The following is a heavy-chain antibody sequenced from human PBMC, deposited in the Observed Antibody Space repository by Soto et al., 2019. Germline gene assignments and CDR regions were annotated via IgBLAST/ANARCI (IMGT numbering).Heavy chain of an antibody. CDR2: MNSDGSII. D-gene: IGHD2-15*01. Sequence: EVQLVESGGGLVQPGGSLRLSCVASGFTFSSDWMHWVRQGPGRGLVWVSRMNSDGSIINYADSVKGRFTVSRDNAKNTLYLQMNSLRVEDTALYYCVSGWSDVWGKGTTVTVSS. CDR1: GFTFSSDW. CDR3: VSGWSDV. V-gene: IGHV3-74*01. J-gene: IGHJ6*04.